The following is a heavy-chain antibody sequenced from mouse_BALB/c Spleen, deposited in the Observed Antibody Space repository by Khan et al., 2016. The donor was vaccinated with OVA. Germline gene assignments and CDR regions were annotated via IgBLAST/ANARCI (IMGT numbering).Heavy chain of an antibody. Sequence: QIQLVQSGPELKKPGETVKISCKASGYTFTNYGMNWVKQSPGKALKWMGWINTYTGEPTYADDFKGRFAFSLETSASTAFLQINNLKNDDTATXFSSRPTCFSYALDRWGRGTSVTVSS. J-gene: IGHJ4*01. CDR2: INTYTGEP. CDR3: SRPTCFSYALDR. CDR1: GYTFTNYG. V-gene: IGHV9-3-1*01.